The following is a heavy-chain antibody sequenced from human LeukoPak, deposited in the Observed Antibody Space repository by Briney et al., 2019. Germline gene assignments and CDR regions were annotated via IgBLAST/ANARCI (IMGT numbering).Heavy chain of an antibody. J-gene: IGHJ6*02. CDR3: AREPPSRFLEWLPYYYGMDV. Sequence: ASVKVSCKASGYTFTSYGISWVRQAPGQGLEWMGWISAYNGNTNYAQKLQGRVTMTTDTSTSTAYMELRSLRSDDTAVYYCAREPPSRFLEWLPYYYGMDVWGQGTTVTVSS. CDR2: ISAYNGNT. D-gene: IGHD3-3*01. CDR1: GYTFTSYG. V-gene: IGHV1-18*01.